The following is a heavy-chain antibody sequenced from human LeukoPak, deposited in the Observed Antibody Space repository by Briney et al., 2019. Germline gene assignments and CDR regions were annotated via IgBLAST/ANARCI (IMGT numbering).Heavy chain of an antibody. CDR3: ARDVGGYNYGYSLDY. V-gene: IGHV4-4*07. CDR2: IYTSGST. CDR1: GGSISTYY. D-gene: IGHD5-18*01. J-gene: IGHJ4*02. Sequence: PSETLSLTCTVSGGSISTYYCSWIRQPAGKGLEWIGRIYTSGSTSYNSSLKSRVTMSVDTSKNQFSLKLGSVTAADTAVYYCARDVGGYNYGYSLDYWGQGTLVSVSS.